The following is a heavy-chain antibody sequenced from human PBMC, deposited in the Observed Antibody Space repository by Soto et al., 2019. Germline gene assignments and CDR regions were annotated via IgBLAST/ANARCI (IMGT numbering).Heavy chain of an antibody. CDR1: GFTFSSYA. D-gene: IGHD5-18*01. V-gene: IGHV3-23*01. Sequence: GGSLRLSCPASGFTFSSYAMSWVRPPQEKGLEWVSAISGSGGSTYYADSVKGRFTISRDNSKNTLYLQMNSLRAEDTAVYYCAKENLGGYSIYYYYYMDVWGKGTTVTVSS. J-gene: IGHJ6*03. CDR2: ISGSGGST. CDR3: AKENLGGYSIYYYYYMDV.